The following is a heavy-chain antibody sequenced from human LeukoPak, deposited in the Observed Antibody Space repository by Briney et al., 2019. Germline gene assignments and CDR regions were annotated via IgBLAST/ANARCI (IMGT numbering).Heavy chain of an antibody. Sequence: PSETLSLTGAGYGGSFSGYYWSWIRQPPGKGLEWIGEINHSGSTNYNTSLKSRVTISVDTSKNQFSLKLSSVTAADTAVYYCARGADDSSGYYLFDYWGQGTLVTVSS. J-gene: IGHJ4*02. CDR2: INHSGST. V-gene: IGHV4-34*01. CDR3: ARGADDSSGYYLFDY. CDR1: GGSFSGYY. D-gene: IGHD3-22*01.